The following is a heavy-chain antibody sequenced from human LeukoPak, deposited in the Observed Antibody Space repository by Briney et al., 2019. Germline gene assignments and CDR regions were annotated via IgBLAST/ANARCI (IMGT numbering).Heavy chain of an antibody. Sequence: GGSLRLSCAASGFTISNYVMCWVRPAPGEGLEWVSVICDNGGSTYYADSLKGGFTTSRDASKDTLYLQMNGLRAGDTATYYCAKHGYSSSWPQVPSQHWGQGTLVTVSS. CDR1: GFTISNYV. J-gene: IGHJ1*01. V-gene: IGHV3-23*01. D-gene: IGHD6-13*01. CDR3: AKHGYSSSWPQVPSQH. CDR2: ICDNGGST.